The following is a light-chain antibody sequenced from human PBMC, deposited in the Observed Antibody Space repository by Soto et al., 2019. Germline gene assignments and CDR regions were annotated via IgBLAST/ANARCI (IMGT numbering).Light chain of an antibody. Sequence: QSVLPQPRSVSGSPGQSVTISCSDVGGYNYVSWYQQHPGKAPKLIIYDVNKRPSGVPDRFSGSQSGNTASLTISGLQAEHEADYHFCSYAGSYTYVFGTRTKLTVL. CDR3: CSYAGSYTYV. J-gene: IGLJ1*01. CDR2: DVN. CDR1: DVGGYNY. V-gene: IGLV2-11*01.